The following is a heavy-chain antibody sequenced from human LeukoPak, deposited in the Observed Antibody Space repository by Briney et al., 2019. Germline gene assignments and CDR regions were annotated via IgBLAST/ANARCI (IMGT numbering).Heavy chain of an antibody. V-gene: IGHV1-69*05. CDR3: AREGSSGYWAFDY. J-gene: IGHJ4*02. D-gene: IGHD3-22*01. CDR1: GGTFSSYA. CDR2: IIPIFGTA. Sequence: SVKVSCKASGGTFSSYAISWVRQAPGQGLEWMGRIIPIFGTANYAQKFQGRVTITTGESTSTAYMELSSLRSEDTAVYYCAREGSSGYWAFDYWGQGTLVTVSS.